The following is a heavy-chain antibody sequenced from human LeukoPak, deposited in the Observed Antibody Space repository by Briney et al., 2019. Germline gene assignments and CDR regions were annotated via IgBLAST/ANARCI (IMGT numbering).Heavy chain of an antibody. J-gene: IGHJ3*02. V-gene: IGHV3-21*01. CDR3: ARDSHYDPDAFDI. CDR2: ISSSSSYI. Sequence: GGSLRLSCAASGFTFSSYSMNWVRQAPGKGLEWVSSISSSSSYIYYADSVKGRFTISRDNAKNSLYLPMNSLRAEDTAVYYCARDSHYDPDAFDIWGQGTMVTVSS. D-gene: IGHD3-3*01. CDR1: GFTFSSYS.